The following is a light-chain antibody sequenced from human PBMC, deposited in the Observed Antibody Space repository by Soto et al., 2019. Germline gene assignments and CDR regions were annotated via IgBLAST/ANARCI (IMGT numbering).Light chain of an antibody. CDR3: QPSYSTPIT. CDR2: TAS. CDR1: QSISSY. Sequence: DLQLNKSPSFLSASVGDRVTITCRASQSISSYLNWYQQKPGKAPKLLIYTASSLQSGVQSRFSGSGSGTDFTLTIRSLQPEEFATYYCQPSYSTPITVGQGTRLDIK. J-gene: IGKJ5*01. V-gene: IGKV1-39*01.